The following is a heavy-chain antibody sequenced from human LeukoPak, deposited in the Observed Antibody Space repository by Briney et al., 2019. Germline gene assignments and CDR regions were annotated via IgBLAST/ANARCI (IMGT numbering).Heavy chain of an antibody. Sequence: GESLKISCKGSGYSFTSYWISWVRQMPGKGLEWMGRIDPSDSYTNYSPSFQGHVTISADKSISTAYLQWSSLKASGTAMYYCARLRSNYGSYYGMDVWGQGTTVTVSS. CDR1: GYSFTSYW. J-gene: IGHJ6*02. CDR2: IDPSDSYT. D-gene: IGHD4-11*01. V-gene: IGHV5-10-1*01. CDR3: ARLRSNYGSYYGMDV.